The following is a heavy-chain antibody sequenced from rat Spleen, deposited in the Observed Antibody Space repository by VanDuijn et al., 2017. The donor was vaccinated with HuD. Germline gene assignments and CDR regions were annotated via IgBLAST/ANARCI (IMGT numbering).Heavy chain of an antibody. CDR1: SYSITSNY. CDR3: ARYRNNDGFDY. J-gene: IGHJ2*01. D-gene: IGHD1-10*01. CDR2: ISYSGST. V-gene: IGHV3-1*01. Sequence: EVQLQESGPGLVKPSQSLSLTCSVTSYSITSNYWGWIRKFPGNKMEWMGYISYSGSTSYNPSLKSRISITRDTSKNQFFLQLNSVTTEDTATYYCARYRNNDGFDYWGQGVMVTVSS.